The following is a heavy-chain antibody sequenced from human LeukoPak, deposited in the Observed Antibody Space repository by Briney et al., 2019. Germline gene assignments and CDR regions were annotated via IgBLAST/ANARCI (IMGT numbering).Heavy chain of an antibody. CDR2: IKPDGTDK. CDR1: GFTFSGSW. J-gene: IGHJ4*02. D-gene: IGHD1-1*01. Sequence: GGSLRLSCAASGFTFSGSWMDWVRQAPGKGLEWVAIIKPDGTDKYHVDSVKGRFTVSKDNAKNLLYLQMNSLRAEDTAVYHCARGRGTYDYWGQGTLVTVSS. CDR3: ARGRGTYDY. V-gene: IGHV3-7*04.